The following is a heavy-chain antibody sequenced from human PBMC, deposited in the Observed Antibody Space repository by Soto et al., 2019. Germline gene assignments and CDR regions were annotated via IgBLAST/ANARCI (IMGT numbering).Heavy chain of an antibody. CDR2: IKQDGSEK. D-gene: IGHD3-3*01. Sequence: GGSLRLSCAASGFTFSSYWMSWVRQAPGKGLEWVANIKQDGSEKYYVDSVKGRFTISRDNAKNSLYLQMNSLRAEDTAVYYCARVNDFWSGYYYYYYMDVWGKGTTVTVSS. J-gene: IGHJ6*03. CDR3: ARVNDFWSGYYYYYYMDV. CDR1: GFTFSSYW. V-gene: IGHV3-7*01.